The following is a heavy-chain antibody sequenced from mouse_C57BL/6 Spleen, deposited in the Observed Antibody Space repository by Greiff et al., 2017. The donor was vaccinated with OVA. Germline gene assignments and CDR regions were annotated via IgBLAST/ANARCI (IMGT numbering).Heavy chain of an antibody. D-gene: IGHD1-1*01. CDR1: GYAFSSYW. V-gene: IGHV1-80*01. Sequence: VQLQQSGAELVKPGASVKISCKASGYAFSSYWMNWVKQRPGKGLEWIGQIYPGDGDTNYNGKFKGKATLTADKSSSTAYMQLSSLTSEDSAVYFSARKGGIATTVGYYFDYWGQGTTLTVSS. J-gene: IGHJ2*01. CDR2: IYPGDGDT. CDR3: ARKGGIATTVGYYFDY.